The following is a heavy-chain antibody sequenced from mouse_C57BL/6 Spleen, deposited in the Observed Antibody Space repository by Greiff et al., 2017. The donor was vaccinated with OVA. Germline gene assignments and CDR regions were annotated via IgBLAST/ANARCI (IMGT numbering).Heavy chain of an antibody. V-gene: IGHV5-6*01. J-gene: IGHJ2*01. Sequence: EVQLVDSGGDLVKPGGSLKLSCAASGFTFSSYGMSWVRQTPDKRLEWVATISSGGSYTYYPDSVKGRFTISRDNAKNTLYLQMSSLKSEDTAMYYCARQGAYYYGSSSYYFDYWGQGTTLTVSS. CDR2: ISSGGSYT. D-gene: IGHD1-1*01. CDR3: ARQGAYYYGSSSYYFDY. CDR1: GFTFSSYG.